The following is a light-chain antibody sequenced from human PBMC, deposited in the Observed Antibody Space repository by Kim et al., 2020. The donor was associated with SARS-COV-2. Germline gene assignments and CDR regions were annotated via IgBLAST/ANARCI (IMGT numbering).Light chain of an antibody. CDR2: GAS. CDR3: QQYHNWWT. CDR1: QSVRFN. J-gene: IGKJ1*01. V-gene: IGKV3-15*01. Sequence: FVSPGERATLSCRASQSVRFNLAWYQQKPGQPPRLLIYGASTRATGIADRFTGSGSGTEFTLTISSLQYEDLAVYYCQQYHNWWTFGQGTKVDIK.